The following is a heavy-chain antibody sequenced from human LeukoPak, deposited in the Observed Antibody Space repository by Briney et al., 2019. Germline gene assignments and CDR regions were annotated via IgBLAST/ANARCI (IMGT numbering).Heavy chain of an antibody. Sequence: SVKVSCKASGGTFSSYAISWVRQAPGQGLEWMGGIIPIFGTANYAQKFQGRVTITADESTSTAYMELSSLRSEDTAVYYCARDSGYDYYYYYYYMDVWGKGTTVTISS. V-gene: IGHV1-69*13. CDR2: IIPIFGTA. CDR3: ARDSGYDYYYYYYYMDV. CDR1: GGTFSSYA. J-gene: IGHJ6*03. D-gene: IGHD5-12*01.